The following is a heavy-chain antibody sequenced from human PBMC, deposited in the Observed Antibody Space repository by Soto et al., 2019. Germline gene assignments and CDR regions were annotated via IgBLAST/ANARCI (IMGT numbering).Heavy chain of an antibody. D-gene: IGHD3-9*01. V-gene: IGHV4-39*01. CDR3: AREPGGEYTFDSYYYLFHGMYV. Sequence: PSETLSLTCTVSGGSISSSSYYWGWIRQPPGKGLEWIGSIYYSGSTYYNPSLKSRVTISVDTSKNRFSLQLNSVTPEDTALYYCAREPGGEYTFDSYYYLFHGMYVSAQGTSVPGSS. CDR1: GGSISSSSYY. CDR2: IYYSGST. J-gene: IGHJ6*02.